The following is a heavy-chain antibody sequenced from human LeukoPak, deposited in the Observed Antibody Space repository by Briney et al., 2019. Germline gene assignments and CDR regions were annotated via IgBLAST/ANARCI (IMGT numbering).Heavy chain of an antibody. CDR2: IYHSGST. CDR3: ARVRGYGERCYYYGMDV. D-gene: IGHD5-18*01. J-gene: IGHJ6*04. V-gene: IGHV4-4*02. Sequence: SETLSLTCAVSGGSISSSNWWSWVRQPPGKGLEWIGEIYHSGSTNYNPSLKSRVAISVDKSKNQFSLKLSSVTAADTAVYYCARVRGYGERCYYYGMDVWGKGTTVTVSS. CDR1: GGSISSSNW.